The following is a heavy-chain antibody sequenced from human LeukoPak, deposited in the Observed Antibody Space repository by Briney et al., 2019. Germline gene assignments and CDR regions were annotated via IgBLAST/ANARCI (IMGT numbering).Heavy chain of an antibody. J-gene: IGHJ4*02. V-gene: IGHV4-38-2*02. CDR3: AKDCDDTPLGLFDN. Sequence: PSETLSLTCTVSGYSISSGYYWGWIRQPPGKGLEWIGSIYHSGSTYYNPSLKSRVTISVDTSKNQFSLKLSSVTAADTAVYYCAKDCDDTPLGLFDNWGQGILVTVSS. CDR1: GYSISSGYY. CDR2: IYHSGST. D-gene: IGHD5-18*01.